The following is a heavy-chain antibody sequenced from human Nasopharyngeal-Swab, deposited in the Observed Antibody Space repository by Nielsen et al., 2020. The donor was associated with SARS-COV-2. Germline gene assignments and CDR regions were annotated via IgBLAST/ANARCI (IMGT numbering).Heavy chain of an antibody. Sequence: WIRQPPGKGLEWVAVISYDGSNKYYADSVKGRFTISRDNSKNKLYLQMHSLRVEDTAVYYCAKDRYCSGGACYFSGFDYWGLGTLVTVSS. CDR3: AKDRYCSGGACYFSGFDY. CDR2: ISYDGSNK. J-gene: IGHJ4*02. D-gene: IGHD2-15*01. V-gene: IGHV3-30-3*02.